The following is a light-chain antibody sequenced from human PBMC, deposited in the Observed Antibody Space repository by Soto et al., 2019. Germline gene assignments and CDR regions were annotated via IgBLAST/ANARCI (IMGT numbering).Light chain of an antibody. J-gene: IGKJ1*01. CDR3: HKHNNRPWT. V-gene: IGKV3-15*01. Sequence: VLTPSPATLSVSPVERATLSCRASHIVIRSLASCQQKPGQAPRLLIYGASTSGAGIPARCIGSGSGTEFTLTISSLLYEDFVVYFCHKHNNRPWTCGQGTKVAIK. CDR1: HIVIRS. CDR2: GAS.